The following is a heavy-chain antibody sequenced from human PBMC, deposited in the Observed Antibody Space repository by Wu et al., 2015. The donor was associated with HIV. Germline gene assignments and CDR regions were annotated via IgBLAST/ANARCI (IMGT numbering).Heavy chain of an antibody. J-gene: IGHJ4*02. CDR2: VIPAFNVI. CDR1: GYTFASHG. V-gene: IGHV1-18*04. Sequence: QVRLVQSRTEVKKPGASVRISCRAFGYTFASHGITWVRQAPGQGLEWMGGVIPAFNVINYAQKFQGRVTITTDESTTTVFLEVKSLKSDDTANYYCAGRQKYISGNVGDFDFWGQGTMIIVSS. CDR3: AGRQKYISGNVGDFDF. D-gene: IGHD3-22*01.